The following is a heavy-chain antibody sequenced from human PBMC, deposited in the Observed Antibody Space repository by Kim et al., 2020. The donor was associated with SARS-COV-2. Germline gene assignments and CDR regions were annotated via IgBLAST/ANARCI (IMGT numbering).Heavy chain of an antibody. CDR3: ARAITMIARSAFDI. D-gene: IGHD3-22*01. V-gene: IGHV1-69*01. Sequence: AQKVQGRVTITADESTSTAYMELSSLRSEDTAVYYCARAITMIARSAFDIWGQGTMVTVSS. J-gene: IGHJ3*02.